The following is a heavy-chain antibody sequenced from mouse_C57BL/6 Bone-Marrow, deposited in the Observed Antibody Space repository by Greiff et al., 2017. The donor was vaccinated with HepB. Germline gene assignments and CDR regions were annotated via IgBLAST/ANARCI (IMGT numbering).Heavy chain of an antibody. V-gene: IGHV14-3*01. CDR3: ARREIYYDYDEGY. CDR2: IDPANGNT. D-gene: IGHD2-4*01. J-gene: IGHJ2*01. Sequence: VHVKQSVAELVRPGASVKLSCTASGFNIKNTYMHWVKQRPEQGLEWIGRIDPANGNTKYAPKFQGKATITADTSSNTAYLQLSSLTSEDTAIYYCARREIYYDYDEGYWGQGTTLTVSS. CDR1: GFNIKNTY.